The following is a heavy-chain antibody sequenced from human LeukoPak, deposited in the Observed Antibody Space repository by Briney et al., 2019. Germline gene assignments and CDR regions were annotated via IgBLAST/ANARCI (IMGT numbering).Heavy chain of an antibody. D-gene: IGHD6-13*01. CDR3: ATSRHPGPLAAADSFDY. CDR1: GGTFSSYA. J-gene: IGHJ4*02. CDR2: IIPIFGTA. V-gene: IGHV1-69*13. Sequence: WASVKVSWKASGGTFSSYAISWVRQAPGQGLEWMGGIIPIFGTANYAQKFQGRVTITADESTSTAYMELSSLRSEDTAVYYCATSRHPGPLAAADSFDYWGQGTLVTVSS.